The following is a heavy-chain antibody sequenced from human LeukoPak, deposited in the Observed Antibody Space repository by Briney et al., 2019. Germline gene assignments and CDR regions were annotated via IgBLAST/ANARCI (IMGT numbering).Heavy chain of an antibody. V-gene: IGHV4-34*01. J-gene: IGHJ4*02. Sequence: PSKTLSLTCAVYGGSFSGYYWSWIRQPPGKGLEWIGEINHSGSTNYNPSLKSRVTISVDTSKNQFSLKLSSVTAAGTAVYYCASTNDYVWGSYRYNFDYWGQGTLVTVSS. CDR1: GGSFSGYY. D-gene: IGHD3-16*02. CDR2: INHSGST. CDR3: ASTNDYVWGSYRYNFDY.